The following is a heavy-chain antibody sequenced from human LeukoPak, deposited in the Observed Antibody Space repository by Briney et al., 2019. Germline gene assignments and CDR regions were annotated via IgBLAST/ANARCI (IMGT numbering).Heavy chain of an antibody. CDR3: AKEGNIVVVVAASAPNWFDP. V-gene: IGHV3-30*02. D-gene: IGHD2-15*01. Sequence: WGSLRLSCAASGFTFSSYGMHWVRQAPGKGLEWVAFIRYDGSNKYYADSVKGRFTISRDNSKNTLYLQMNSLRAEDTAVYYCAKEGNIVVVVAASAPNWFDPWGQGTLVTVSS. CDR2: IRYDGSNK. J-gene: IGHJ5*02. CDR1: GFTFSSYG.